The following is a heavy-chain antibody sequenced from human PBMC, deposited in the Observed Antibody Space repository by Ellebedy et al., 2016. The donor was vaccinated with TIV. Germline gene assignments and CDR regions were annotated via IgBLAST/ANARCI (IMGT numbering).Heavy chain of an antibody. V-gene: IGHV1-18*01. CDR3: ARDPISFYHDMSGDSANFDY. CDR2: TSGFNGDT. J-gene: IGHJ4*02. D-gene: IGHD3-22*01. Sequence: AASVKVSCKASGYTFTAYDINWLRQAPGQGLEWMAWTSGFNGDTHSAQKFQGRVAVTTDISTTTAYMELSSLRSDDTAVYFCARDPISFYHDMSGDSANFDYWGQGTLVTVSS. CDR1: GYTFTAYD.